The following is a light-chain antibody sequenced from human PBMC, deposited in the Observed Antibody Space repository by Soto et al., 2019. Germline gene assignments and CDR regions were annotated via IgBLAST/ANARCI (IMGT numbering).Light chain of an antibody. CDR2: DVN. CDR1: SSDVGSYNR. CDR3: SSYTISSTYV. V-gene: IGLV2-18*02. J-gene: IGLJ1*01. Sequence: QSVLTQPPSVSGSPGQSVAISCTGTSSDVGSYNRVSWYQQPPGTAPKLMIYDVNNRPSGVSDRFSGSKSGNTASLTISGLQAEDEADYYCSSYTISSTYVFGTGTKSPS.